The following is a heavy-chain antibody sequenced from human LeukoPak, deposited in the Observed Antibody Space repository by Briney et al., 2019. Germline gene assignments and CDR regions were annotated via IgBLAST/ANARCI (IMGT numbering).Heavy chain of an antibody. Sequence: SETLSLTCTVSGGSISSSSYYWGWIRQPPGKGLEWIGSIYYSGSTYYNPSLKSRVTISVDTSKNQFSLKLSSVTAADTAVYYCARHGDGNYYDSSGYYYGRGYWGQGTLVTVSS. CDR1: GGSISSSSYY. CDR3: ARHGDGNYYDSSGYYYGRGY. CDR2: IYYSGST. D-gene: IGHD3-22*01. V-gene: IGHV4-39*01. J-gene: IGHJ4*02.